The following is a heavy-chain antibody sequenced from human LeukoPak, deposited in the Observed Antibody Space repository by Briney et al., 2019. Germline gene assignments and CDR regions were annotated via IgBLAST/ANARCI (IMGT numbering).Heavy chain of an antibody. CDR3: ASSRPKYYYDSSGYYLGY. CDR1: GGTFSSYA. V-gene: IGHV1-69*01. D-gene: IGHD3-22*01. J-gene: IGHJ4*02. CDR2: IIPIFGTA. Sequence: GSSVKVSCKAFGGTFSSYAISWVRQAPGQGLEWMGGIIPIFGTANYAQKFQGGVTITADESTSTAYMELSSLRSEDTAVYYCASSRPKYYYDSSGYYLGYWGQGTLVTVSS.